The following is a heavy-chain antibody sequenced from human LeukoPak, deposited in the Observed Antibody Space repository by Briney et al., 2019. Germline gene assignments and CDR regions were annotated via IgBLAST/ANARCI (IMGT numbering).Heavy chain of an antibody. Sequence: PSQTLSLTCTVTGDSISSGANYWGWIRQHPGKGLEWIGYTYYSGSTYYNPSHKSRVTISADTSKNQFSLKLSSVTAADTALYFCASTGYCSDTSCYPFDYWGQGILVTVSS. J-gene: IGHJ4*02. CDR1: GDSISSGANY. V-gene: IGHV4-31*03. CDR3: ASTGYCSDTSCYPFDY. CDR2: TYYSGST. D-gene: IGHD2-2*01.